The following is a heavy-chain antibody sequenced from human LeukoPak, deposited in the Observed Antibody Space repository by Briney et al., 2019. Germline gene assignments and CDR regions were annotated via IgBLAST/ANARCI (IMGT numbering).Heavy chain of an antibody. CDR2: IGSDDKT. Sequence: GGSLRLSCEVSGFDFSIHAMSWVRQAPGKGLEWVSTIGSDDKTYYADSVKGRFTISRDDSKNTLYLQMSSLGVEDTALYFCAKDYVNRNGVYDPFDMWGQGTRVTVSS. D-gene: IGHD3-10*02. CDR1: GFDFSIHA. V-gene: IGHV3-23*01. J-gene: IGHJ3*02. CDR3: AKDYVNRNGVYDPFDM.